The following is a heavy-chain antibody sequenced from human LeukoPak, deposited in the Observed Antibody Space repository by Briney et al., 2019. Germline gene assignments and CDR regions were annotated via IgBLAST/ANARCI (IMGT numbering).Heavy chain of an antibody. V-gene: IGHV3-23*01. CDR3: ASRCGYSYGHFDY. CDR1: GFTFSNYA. D-gene: IGHD5-18*01. J-gene: IGHJ4*02. CDR2: ITSSGEST. Sequence: PGGSLRLSCAASGFTFSNYAMSWVRQAPGKGLEWVAAITSSGESTNYADSVKGRFTISRDNSKNTLYLQMNSLRAEDTAVYYCASRCGYSYGHFDYWGQGTLVTVSS.